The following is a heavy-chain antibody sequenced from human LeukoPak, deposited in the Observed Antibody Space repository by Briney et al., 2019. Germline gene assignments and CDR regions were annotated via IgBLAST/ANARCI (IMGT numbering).Heavy chain of an antibody. J-gene: IGHJ6*02. CDR1: GGSISSYY. V-gene: IGHV4-59*08. CDR2: IYYSGST. CDR3: GRQNLYYGMDV. Sequence: PSETLSLTCTVSGGSISSYYWSWIRQPPGKGLEWIGYIYYSGSTNYNPSLKSRVTISVDTSKNQFSLKLSSVTAADTAVYYCGRQNLYYGMDVWGQGTTVTVSS.